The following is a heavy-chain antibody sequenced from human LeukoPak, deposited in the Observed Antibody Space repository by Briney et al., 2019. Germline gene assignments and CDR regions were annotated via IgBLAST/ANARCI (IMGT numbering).Heavy chain of an antibody. CDR3: ARDLVTFTKGFDI. J-gene: IGHJ3*02. Sequence: SETLSLTCAVSTDSFSSHYWTWIRQPPGKGLEWIGYISYIGRTNYNPSLKRRVTISIDTSKNQFSLKLSSVTAADTPVYYCARDLVTFTKGFDIWDQGTMVSVSS. D-gene: IGHD3-16*01. V-gene: IGHV4-59*11. CDR1: TDSFSSHY. CDR2: ISYIGRT.